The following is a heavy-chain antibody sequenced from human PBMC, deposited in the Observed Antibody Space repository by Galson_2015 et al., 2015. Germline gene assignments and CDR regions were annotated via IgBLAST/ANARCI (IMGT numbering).Heavy chain of an antibody. V-gene: IGHV3-43*01. J-gene: IGHJ6*03. D-gene: IGHD2-2*01. CDR2: ISWDGGST. CDR1: GFTFDDYT. CDR3: AKGGIVVVPAPDYYMDV. Sequence: SLRLSCAASGFTFDDYTMHWVRQAPGKGLEWVSLISWDGGSTYYADSVKGRFTISRDNSKNSLYLQMNSLRTEDTALYYCAKGGIVVVPAPDYYMDVWGKGTTVTVSS.